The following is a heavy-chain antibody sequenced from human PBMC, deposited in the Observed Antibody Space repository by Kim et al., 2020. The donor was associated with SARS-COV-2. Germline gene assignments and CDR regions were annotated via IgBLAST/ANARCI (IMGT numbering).Heavy chain of an antibody. CDR1: GYSFTSYW. Sequence: GESLKISCKGSGYSFTSYWISWVRQMPGKGLEWMGRIDPSDSYTNYSPSFQGHVTISADKSISTPYLQWSSLKASDTAMYYCARRPLGVRGPSWWFDPWGQGTLVTVSS. CDR3: ARRPLGVRGPSWWFDP. V-gene: IGHV5-10-1*01. J-gene: IGHJ5*02. CDR2: IDPSDSYT. D-gene: IGHD3-10*01.